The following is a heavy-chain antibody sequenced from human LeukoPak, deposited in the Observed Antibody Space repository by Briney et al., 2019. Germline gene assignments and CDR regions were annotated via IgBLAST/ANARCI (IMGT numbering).Heavy chain of an antibody. V-gene: IGHV3-23*01. CDR3: AKRDGIAAAGTHAFDI. CDR1: GFTLSSYA. Sequence: PGGSLRLSCAASGFTLSSYAMSWVRQAPGKGLEWVSAISGSGGSTYYADSVKGRFTISRDNSKNTLYLQMNSLRAEDTAVYYCAKRDGIAAAGTHAFDIWGQGKMVTVSS. CDR2: ISGSGGST. D-gene: IGHD6-13*01. J-gene: IGHJ3*02.